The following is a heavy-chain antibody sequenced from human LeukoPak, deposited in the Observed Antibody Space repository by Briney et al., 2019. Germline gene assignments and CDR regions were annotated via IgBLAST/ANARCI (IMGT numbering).Heavy chain of an antibody. D-gene: IGHD3-3*01. CDR1: GGTFSSYA. CDR3: ARSLLRFLEWGIGQYYYYMDV. J-gene: IGHJ6*03. V-gene: IGHV1-69*06. Sequence: SVKVSCKASGGTFSSYAISWVRQAPGQGLEWMGGIIPIFGTANYAQKFQGRVTITADKSTSTAYMELSSLRSEDTAVYYCARSLLRFLEWGIGQYYYYMDVWGKGTTVTVSS. CDR2: IIPIFGTA.